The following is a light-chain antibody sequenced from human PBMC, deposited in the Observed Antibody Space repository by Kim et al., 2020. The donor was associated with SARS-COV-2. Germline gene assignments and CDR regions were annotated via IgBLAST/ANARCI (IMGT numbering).Light chain of an antibody. CDR2: AAT. Sequence: ASVGDRVSITCRASHSISNYLNWYQQKPGKAPYLLIYAATSLQSGVPARFSGSGSGTEFTLTISSLQPDDFATYYCQESYGTPSLTFGGGTKVEI. CDR1: HSISNY. V-gene: IGKV1-39*01. CDR3: QESYGTPSLT. J-gene: IGKJ4*01.